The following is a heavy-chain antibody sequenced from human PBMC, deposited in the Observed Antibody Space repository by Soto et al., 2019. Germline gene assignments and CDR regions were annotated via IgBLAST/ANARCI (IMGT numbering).Heavy chain of an antibody. CDR3: AHRHEAVAYFDY. CDR2: SYWDDDK. Sequence: QITLKESGPALVKPTQTLTLTCTFSGFSLSTSGVGVGWIRQPPGKALEWLALSYWDDDKRYSPSLKSRRTRTKDNSKNQVVLTMTNMDPVDTATYYCAHRHEAVAYFDYWGQGTLVAVSS. D-gene: IGHD2-15*01. CDR1: GFSLSTSGVG. J-gene: IGHJ4*02. V-gene: IGHV2-5*02.